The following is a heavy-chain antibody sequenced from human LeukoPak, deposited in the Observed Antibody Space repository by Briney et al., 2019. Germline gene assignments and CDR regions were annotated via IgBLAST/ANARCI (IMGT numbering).Heavy chain of an antibody. V-gene: IGHV4-34*01. D-gene: IGHD2-2*01. Sequence: SETLSLTCAVYGGSFSGYYWSWIRQPPGKGLEWIGEINHSGSTNYNPSLKSRVTMSVDTSKNQFSLKLSSVTAADTAVYYCARAYRVVPAAMDTFDYWGQGTLVTVSS. CDR1: GGSFSGYY. J-gene: IGHJ4*02. CDR3: ARAYRVVPAAMDTFDY. CDR2: INHSGST.